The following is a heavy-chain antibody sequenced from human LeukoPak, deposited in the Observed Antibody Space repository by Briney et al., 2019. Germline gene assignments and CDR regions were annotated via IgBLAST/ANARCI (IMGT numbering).Heavy chain of an antibody. Sequence: GESLKISCKGSGYSFTSYWIGWVRQMPGKGLEWMGIICPGDSDTRYSPSFQGQVTISADKSISTAYLQWSSLKASDTAMYYCARHRYYYDSSGYLTDYWGQGTLVTVSS. CDR3: ARHRYYYDSSGYLTDY. V-gene: IGHV5-51*01. J-gene: IGHJ4*02. CDR2: ICPGDSDT. D-gene: IGHD3-22*01. CDR1: GYSFTSYW.